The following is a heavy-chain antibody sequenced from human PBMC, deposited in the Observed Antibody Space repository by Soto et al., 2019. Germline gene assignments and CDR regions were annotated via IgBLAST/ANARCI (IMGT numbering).Heavy chain of an antibody. CDR2: ISAYNGNT. CDR1: GYTFTSYG. Sequence: QVQLVQSGAEVKKPGASVKVSCKASGYTFTSYGISWVRQAPGQGLEWMGWISAYNGNTNYAQKLQGRVTMTTDTSTSTAYMELRSLRSDDTAVYYCARGPTHDGIAAAVHANYSYYGMDVWGQGTTVTVSS. D-gene: IGHD6-13*01. V-gene: IGHV1-18*04. CDR3: ARGPTHDGIAAAVHANYSYYGMDV. J-gene: IGHJ6*02.